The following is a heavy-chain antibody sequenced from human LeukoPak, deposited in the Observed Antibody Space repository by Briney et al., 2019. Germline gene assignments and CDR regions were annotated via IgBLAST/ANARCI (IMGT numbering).Heavy chain of an antibody. J-gene: IGHJ4*02. CDR1: GFTFSSYA. CDR2: ISYDGSNK. D-gene: IGHD2-21*02. Sequence: GGSLRLSCAASGFTFSSYAMHWVRQAPGKGLEWVAVISYDGSNKYYADSVKGRFTISRDNSKNTLYLQMNSLRAEDTAVYYCEREESRVTESFDYWGQGTLVTVSS. V-gene: IGHV3-30*04. CDR3: EREESRVTESFDY.